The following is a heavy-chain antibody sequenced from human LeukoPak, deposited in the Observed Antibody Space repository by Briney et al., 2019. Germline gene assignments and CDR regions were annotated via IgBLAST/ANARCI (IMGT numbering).Heavy chain of an antibody. V-gene: IGHV1-8*01. CDR3: ARFAYYDFWSGYYTRGDPDY. D-gene: IGHD3-3*01. CDR1: GYTFTSYD. Sequence: ASVKVSCKASGYTFTSYDINWVRQATGRGLEWMGWMNPNSGNTGYAQKFQGRVTMTRNTSISTAYMELCSLRSEDTAVYYCARFAYYDFWSGYYTRGDPDYWGQGTLVTVSS. CDR2: MNPNSGNT. J-gene: IGHJ4*02.